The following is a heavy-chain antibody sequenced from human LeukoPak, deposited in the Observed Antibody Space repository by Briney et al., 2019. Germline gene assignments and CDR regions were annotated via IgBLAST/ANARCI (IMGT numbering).Heavy chain of an antibody. CDR3: ARELDGIEAQDVSGFDP. CDR2: IYTSGST. Sequence: SETLSLTCTVSGGSISSYYWSWIRQPAGKGLEWIGRIYTSGSTNYNPSLKSRATMSVDTSKNQFSLKLSSVTAADTAVYYCARELDGIEAQDVSGFDPWGQGTLVTVSS. V-gene: IGHV4-4*07. CDR1: GGSISSYY. D-gene: IGHD6-13*01. J-gene: IGHJ5*02.